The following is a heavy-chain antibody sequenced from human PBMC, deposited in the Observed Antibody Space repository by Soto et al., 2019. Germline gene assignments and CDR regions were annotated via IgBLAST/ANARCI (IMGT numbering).Heavy chain of an antibody. V-gene: IGHV1-18*01. D-gene: IGHD2-2*01. CDR3: ARVVPGAEAWFGP. Sequence: ASVRVSCKXSGYTFSNYGITWVRQAPGQPLEWLGWISLYSDGTNYAQKFQGRVSTTTDTSTTTAYMELRSLRSDDTAVYYCARVVPGAEAWFGPWGQGTLVTVSS. J-gene: IGHJ5*02. CDR1: GYTFSNYG. CDR2: ISLYSDGT.